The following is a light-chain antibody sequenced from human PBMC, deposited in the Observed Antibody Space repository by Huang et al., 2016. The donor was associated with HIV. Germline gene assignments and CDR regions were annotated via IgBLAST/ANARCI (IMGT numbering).Light chain of an antibody. CDR2: DAS. Sequence: EIVLTQSPATLSLSPGERATLSCRASQSVNNYLVWYQQKPGQSPRRLIYDASNRAPGIPARFSGGGSGTDFTLAISSLEPEDFAVYYCQQRSNWPLLTFGGGTKVEI. CDR1: QSVNNY. CDR3: QQRSNWPLLT. J-gene: IGKJ4*01. V-gene: IGKV3-11*01.